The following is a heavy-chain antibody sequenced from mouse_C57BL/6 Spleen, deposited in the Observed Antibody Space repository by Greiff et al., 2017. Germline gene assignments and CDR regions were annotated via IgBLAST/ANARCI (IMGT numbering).Heavy chain of an antibody. CDR1: GYTFTSYW. CDR3: ARVRLGYAMDY. D-gene: IGHD4-1*01. V-gene: IGHV1-50*01. Sequence: QVQLQQPGAELVKPGASVKLSCKASGYTFTSYWMQWVKQRPGQGLEWIGEIDPSDSYTNYNQKFKGKATLTVDTSSSTAYMQLSSLTSEDSAVYYCARVRLGYAMDYWGQGTSVTGSS. CDR2: IDPSDSYT. J-gene: IGHJ4*01.